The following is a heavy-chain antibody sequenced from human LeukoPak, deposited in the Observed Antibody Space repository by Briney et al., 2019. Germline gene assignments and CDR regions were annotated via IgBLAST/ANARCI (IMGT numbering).Heavy chain of an antibody. CDR2: ISSSSSYI. CDR3: ARADDYSNYVSYYYYYYGMDV. CDR1: GFTFSSSG. V-gene: IGHV3-21*01. J-gene: IGHJ6*02. D-gene: IGHD4-11*01. Sequence: GGSLRLSCAASGFTFSSSGMHWVRQAPGKGLEWVSSISSSSSYIYYADSVKGRFTISRDNAKNSLYLQMNSLRAEDTAVYYCARADDYSNYVSYYYYYYGMDVWGQGTTVTVSS.